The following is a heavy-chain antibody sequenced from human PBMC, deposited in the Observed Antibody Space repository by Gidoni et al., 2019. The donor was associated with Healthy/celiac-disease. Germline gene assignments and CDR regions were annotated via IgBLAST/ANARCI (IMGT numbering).Heavy chain of an antibody. CDR3: AKSRYSSSCISY. CDR2: ISGSGGST. D-gene: IGHD6-13*01. Sequence: EVQLLESGGGLVQPGGSLRLSCAASGFTFRSYAMSWVRQAPGKGLGWVSAISGSGGSTYYADPVKGRFTISRDNSKNTLYLQMNSLRAEDTAVYYCAKSRYSSSCISYWGQGTLVTVSS. CDR1: GFTFRSYA. J-gene: IGHJ4*02. V-gene: IGHV3-23*01.